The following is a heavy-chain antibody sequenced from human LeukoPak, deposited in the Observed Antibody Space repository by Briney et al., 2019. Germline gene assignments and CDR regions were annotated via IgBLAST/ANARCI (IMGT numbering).Heavy chain of an antibody. V-gene: IGHV4-59*01. Sequence: SETLSLTCTVSGGSISSYYWGWIRQPPGKGLEWIGFIFYSGTTNYNPSLKSRVTVSVDTSKNQFSLKLSSVTAADTAVYYCARGGWNKFDYWGQGTLVTVSS. CDR2: IFYSGTT. D-gene: IGHD3-22*01. J-gene: IGHJ4*02. CDR1: GGSISSYY. CDR3: ARGGWNKFDY.